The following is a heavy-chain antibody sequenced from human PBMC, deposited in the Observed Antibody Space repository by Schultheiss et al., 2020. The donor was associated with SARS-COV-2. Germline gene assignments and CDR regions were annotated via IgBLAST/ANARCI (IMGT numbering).Heavy chain of an antibody. V-gene: IGHV4-59*12. CDR2: IYYSGST. CDR1: GGSFSGYY. Sequence: SETLSLTCEVYGGSFSGYYWNWIRQPPGKGLEWIGYIYYSGSTNYNPSLKSRVTISVDTSKNQFSLKLSSVTAADTAVYYCARRRSGWYAPIDYWGQGTLVTVSS. D-gene: IGHD6-19*01. J-gene: IGHJ4*02. CDR3: ARRRSGWYAPIDY.